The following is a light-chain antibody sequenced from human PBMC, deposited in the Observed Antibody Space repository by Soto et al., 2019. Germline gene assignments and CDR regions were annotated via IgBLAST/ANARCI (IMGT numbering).Light chain of an antibody. CDR1: QSVSSN. Sequence: EIVMTQSPATLSVSPGERATLSCRASQSVSSNLTWYQHKPGQAPRLLIYGASTRATGIPARFSGSGSGTEFTLTISSLQSEDFAVYYCQQYYNWSLTFGGGTKVEIK. CDR3: QQYYNWSLT. J-gene: IGKJ4*01. CDR2: GAS. V-gene: IGKV3-15*01.